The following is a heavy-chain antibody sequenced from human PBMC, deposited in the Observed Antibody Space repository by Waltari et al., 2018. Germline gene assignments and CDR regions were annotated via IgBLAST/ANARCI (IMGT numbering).Heavy chain of an antibody. CDR2: TYHNGTT. Sequence: QMQLQESGPGLVKPPQILALTCTVSGSSISNTNYYWTWIRQHPRKGLEWIGYTYHNGTTYYTPSLKSLVTRSLDQSKTQFSLMLSSVTAADTAVYYCAGGDLAVAGTGAFDLWGHRTMVTVSS. V-gene: IGHV4-31*01. J-gene: IGHJ3*01. D-gene: IGHD6-19*01. CDR1: GSSISNTNYY. CDR3: AGGDLAVAGTGAFDL.